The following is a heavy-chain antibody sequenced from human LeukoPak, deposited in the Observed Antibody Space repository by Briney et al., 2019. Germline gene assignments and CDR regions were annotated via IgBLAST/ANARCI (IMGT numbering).Heavy chain of an antibody. CDR2: IYYSGST. CDR3: ARVLTDSSGYLPFDY. Sequence: TSETLSLTCTVSGASISSYYWSWIRQPPGKGLEWIGYIYYSGSTNCNPSLKSRVTISVDTSKNQFSLKLSSVTAADTAVYYCARVLTDSSGYLPFDYWGQGTLVTVSS. J-gene: IGHJ4*02. CDR1: GASISSYY. D-gene: IGHD3-22*01. V-gene: IGHV4-59*01.